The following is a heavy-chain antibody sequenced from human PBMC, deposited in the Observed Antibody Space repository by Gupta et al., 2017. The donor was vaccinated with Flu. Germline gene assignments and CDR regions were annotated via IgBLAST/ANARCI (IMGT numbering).Heavy chain of an antibody. D-gene: IGHD2-15*01. V-gene: IGHV3-74*01. Sequence: GLVWVSRIKSDGSSATYADSVKGRFTISRDKAKSTLYLQMNSLRAGDTAVYYCARDGAGDCSGGSCYSWLDPWGQGTLVTVSS. CDR3: ARDGAGDCSGGSCYSWLDP. J-gene: IGHJ5*02. CDR2: IKSDGSSA.